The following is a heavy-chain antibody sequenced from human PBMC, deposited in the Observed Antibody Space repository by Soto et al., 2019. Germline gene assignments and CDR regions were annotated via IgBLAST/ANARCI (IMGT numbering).Heavy chain of an antibody. CDR3: ARQGRYGDYYFEH. D-gene: IGHD4-17*01. CDR1: RGSISGYY. V-gene: IGHV4-59*08. CDR2: IYYSGSS. J-gene: IGHJ4*02. Sequence: ETLSLTCTVSRGSISGYYWSWIRQPPGKGLEWIGYIYYSGSSNYSPSLKSRVTMSVDTSKNQFSLKLSSVTAADTAVYYCARQGRYGDYYFEHWGQGTPVTVSS.